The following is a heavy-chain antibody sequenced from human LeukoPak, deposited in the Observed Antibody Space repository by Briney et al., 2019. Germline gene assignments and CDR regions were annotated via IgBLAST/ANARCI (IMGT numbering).Heavy chain of an antibody. CDR1: GLTFDHYV. J-gene: IGHJ3*02. Sequence: GGSLRLSCAASGLTFDHYVMHWVRHAPGKGLEWVSLISGDGGSTYYADSVKGRLTISRDNSKNSLYLQMNSLTTEDTALYFCAKGATMYAFDIWGQGTMVTVSS. CDR3: AKGATMYAFDI. D-gene: IGHD1-26*01. CDR2: ISGDGGST. V-gene: IGHV3-43*02.